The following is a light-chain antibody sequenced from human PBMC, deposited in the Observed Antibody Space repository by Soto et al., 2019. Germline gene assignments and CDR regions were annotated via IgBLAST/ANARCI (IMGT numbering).Light chain of an antibody. V-gene: IGKV3-11*01. Sequence: VLTHSPATLSLSPGERATLSFMAMLNVNSYLAWYQQKPGQAPRLLIYDASNRAAGIPARFSGSGSGTDFTLTISSLEPEDFAVYYCQQRNSWPPTFTFGQGTRLEIK. CDR1: LNVNSY. CDR2: DAS. CDR3: QQRNSWPPTFT. J-gene: IGKJ5*01.